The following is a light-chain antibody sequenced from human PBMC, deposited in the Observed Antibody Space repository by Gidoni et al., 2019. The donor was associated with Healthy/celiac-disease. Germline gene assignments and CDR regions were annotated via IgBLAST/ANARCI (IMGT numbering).Light chain of an antibody. Sequence: DIVMTQSPLTMPVTPGEPASISCRSSQSLLHSNGYNYLDGYLQKPWQSSQLLIYLGSNRASGVPDRFSGSGSGTDFTLKISRVEAEDVGVYYCMQALQTPYTFGQGTKLEIK. CDR2: LGS. V-gene: IGKV2-28*01. CDR1: QSLLHSNGYNY. J-gene: IGKJ2*01. CDR3: MQALQTPYT.